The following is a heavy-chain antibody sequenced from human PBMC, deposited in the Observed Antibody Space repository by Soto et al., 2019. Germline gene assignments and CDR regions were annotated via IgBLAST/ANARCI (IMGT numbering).Heavy chain of an antibody. CDR1: GNTFTRYA. D-gene: IGHD3-3*01. CDR3: ARDNYDFWSGSLDP. Sequence: ASVKVSCKASGNTFTRYAVHCVRQAPGQRLEWMGWINACNGSTKYSQNFQGRVTITRDTSASTAYMELSSLRSEDTAVYYCARDNYDFWSGSLDPWGQGTLVTVSS. V-gene: IGHV1-3*01. J-gene: IGHJ5*02. CDR2: INACNGST.